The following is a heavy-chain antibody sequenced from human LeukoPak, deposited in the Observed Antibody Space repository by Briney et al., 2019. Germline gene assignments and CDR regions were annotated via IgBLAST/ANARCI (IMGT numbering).Heavy chain of an antibody. J-gene: IGHJ4*02. CDR3: ARYFAVPDGGGFDY. CDR1: GYTFTGYY. D-gene: IGHD3-3*01. Sequence: ASVKVSCKASGYTFTGYYMHWVRQAPGQGLEWMGWINPNSGGTNYAQKFQGRVTMTRDTSIGTVYMELSGLTSDDTAIYYCARYFAVPDGGGFDYWGQGTLVTVSS. CDR2: INPNSGGT. V-gene: IGHV1-2*02.